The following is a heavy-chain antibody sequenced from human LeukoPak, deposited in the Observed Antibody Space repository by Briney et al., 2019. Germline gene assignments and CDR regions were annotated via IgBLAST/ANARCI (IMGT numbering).Heavy chain of an antibody. Sequence: PSETLSLTCTVSGGSISGYYWSWIRQPPGKGLEWIGEINHSGSTNYNPSLKSRVTISVDTSKNQFSLKLSSVTAADTAVYYCARGYCSSTSCYQNWFDPWGQGTLVTVSS. CDR1: GGSISGYY. V-gene: IGHV4-34*01. D-gene: IGHD2-2*01. J-gene: IGHJ5*02. CDR2: INHSGST. CDR3: ARGYCSSTSCYQNWFDP.